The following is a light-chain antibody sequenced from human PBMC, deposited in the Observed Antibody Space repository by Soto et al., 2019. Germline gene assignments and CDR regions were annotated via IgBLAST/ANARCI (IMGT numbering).Light chain of an antibody. CDR3: QQRSNWIT. CDR2: DAS. CDR1: QSVSTY. J-gene: IGKJ5*01. Sequence: EIVLTQSPATLSLSPGERATLSCSASQSVSTYLAWYQQKPGQAPRLLIYDASNRATGIPARFSGSGAGTDFTLTISSLEPEDFEVYYCQQRSNWITFGQGTRLEIK. V-gene: IGKV3-11*01.